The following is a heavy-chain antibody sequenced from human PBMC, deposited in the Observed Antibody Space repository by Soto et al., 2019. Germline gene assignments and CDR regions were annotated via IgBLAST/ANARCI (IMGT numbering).Heavy chain of an antibody. D-gene: IGHD3-10*01. Sequence: ASVKVSCKASGGTFGNLGISWLRQAPGQGLEWMGGTIPIFDTPHYAEKFRDRLTITADATSTAYMELTSLSSEDTATYYCARDREDGSGTKYNWFDSWGQGTLVTVSS. CDR3: ARDREDGSGTKYNWFDS. V-gene: IGHV1-69*13. J-gene: IGHJ5*01. CDR1: GGTFGNLG. CDR2: TIPIFDTP.